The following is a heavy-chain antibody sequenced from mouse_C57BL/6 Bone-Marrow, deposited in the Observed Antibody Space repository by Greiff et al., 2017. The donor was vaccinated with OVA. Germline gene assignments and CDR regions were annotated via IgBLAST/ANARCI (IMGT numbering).Heavy chain of an antibody. CDR2: IWGVGST. J-gene: IGHJ1*03. V-gene: IGHV2-6*01. Sequence: VKLQQSGPGLVAPSQSLSITCTVSGFSLTSYGVDWVRQSPGKGLEWLGVIWGVGSTNYNSALKSRLSISKDNSKSQVFLKMNSLQTDDTAMYYCASRRGPYWYFDVWGTGTTVTVSS. D-gene: IGHD3-3*01. CDR1: GFSLTSYG. CDR3: ASRRGPYWYFDV.